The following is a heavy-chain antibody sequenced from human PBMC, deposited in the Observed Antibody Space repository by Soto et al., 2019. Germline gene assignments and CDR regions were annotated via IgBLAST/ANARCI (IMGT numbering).Heavy chain of an antibody. CDR1: GFTIRSYA. J-gene: IGHJ4*02. CDR2: MSSSGGNI. V-gene: IGHV3-23*01. D-gene: IGHD3-10*02. Sequence: GGSLRLSCAASGFTIRSYAMSWVRQAPGKGLEWVSAMSSSGGNIYYADSVKGRFTISRDNSENTLYLQMNSLRAEDTAVYYCAKDNDRGVINYFDYWGQGTLVTVSS. CDR3: AKDNDRGVINYFDY.